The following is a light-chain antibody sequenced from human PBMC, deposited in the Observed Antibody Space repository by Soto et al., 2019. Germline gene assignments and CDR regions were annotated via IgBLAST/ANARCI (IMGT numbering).Light chain of an antibody. CDR1: QSVSSN. J-gene: IGKJ3*01. CDR2: GAS. V-gene: IGKV3-15*01. Sequence: EIVMTQSPATLSVSPGERATLSCRASQSVSSNLAWYQQKPGQAPRLLIYGASTRATGIPARFSGSGSGTEFTLTISSLQSEDVATYYCQNYYSAPFTFGPGTKVDIK. CDR3: QNYYSAPFT.